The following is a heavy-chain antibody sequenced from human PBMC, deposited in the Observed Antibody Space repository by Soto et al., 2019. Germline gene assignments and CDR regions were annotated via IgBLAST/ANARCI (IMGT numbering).Heavy chain of an antibody. Sequence: EVQLVESGGGLVQPGGSLRLSCAASGFTFSNYGMNWVRQAPGKGLAWVSYISSSIATIQYADSVKGRFTISRDNAKNSLYLQMNSLRDEDTAVYYCARGGADRPDYWGQGTLVTVSS. CDR3: ARGGADRPDY. J-gene: IGHJ4*02. V-gene: IGHV3-48*02. CDR2: ISSSIATI. D-gene: IGHD6-6*01. CDR1: GFTFSNYG.